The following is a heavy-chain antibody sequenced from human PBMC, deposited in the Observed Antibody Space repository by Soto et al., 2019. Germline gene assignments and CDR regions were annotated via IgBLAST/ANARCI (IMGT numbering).Heavy chain of an antibody. CDR2: VSYSGKT. CDR3: ARQQYTVVTAFDV. V-gene: IGHV4-59*07. CDR1: GGSITPYY. Sequence: QVQLQESGPGLVKTSDTLSLTCTVSGGSITPYYWSWIRHPPGEGLEWIGYVSYSGKTGYNPSLKSRVSMSIDTSKNEFSLKLTSLTAADAATYYCARQQYTVVTAFDVWGQGTTVAVSS. D-gene: IGHD2-15*01. J-gene: IGHJ3*01.